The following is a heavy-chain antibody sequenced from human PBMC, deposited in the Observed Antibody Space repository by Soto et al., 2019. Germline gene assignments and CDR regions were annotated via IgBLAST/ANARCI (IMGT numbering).Heavy chain of an antibody. J-gene: IGHJ4*02. CDR2: LNPTTGNT. CDR3: TRGRIMITFGGAIIIAY. V-gene: IGHV1-8*01. Sequence: QVQLVQSGAEVKKPGASVKVSCKASGYLFTSSDINWVRQATGQGLEWMGWLNPTTGNTGYAQNFQGRVTMTGNTSISTAYMELSSLKSEDTAVYYCTRGRIMITFGGAIIIAYWRQGRLVNVSS. D-gene: IGHD3-16*01. CDR1: GYLFTSSD.